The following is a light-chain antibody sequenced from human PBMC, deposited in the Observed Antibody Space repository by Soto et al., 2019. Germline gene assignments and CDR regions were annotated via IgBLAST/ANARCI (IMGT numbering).Light chain of an antibody. CDR3: QSYDANYVV. V-gene: IGLV6-57*02. Sequence: NFMLTQPHSVSESPGKTVTISCIGSGGSIATNYVQWYQQRPGSAPSTVIYEDNQRPSGVPDRFSGSIDSSSNSASLTISGLKSEDEADYYSQSYDANYVVFGGGTKLTVL. CDR1: GGSIATNY. J-gene: IGLJ2*01. CDR2: EDN.